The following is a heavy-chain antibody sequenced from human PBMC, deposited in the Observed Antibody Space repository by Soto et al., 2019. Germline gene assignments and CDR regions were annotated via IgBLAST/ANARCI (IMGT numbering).Heavy chain of an antibody. CDR3: ATNYDSSGYFH. Sequence: ASVKVSCKVSGYTLTELSMHWVRQAPGKGLEWMGGFDPEDGETIYAQKFQGRVTMTEDTATDTAYMELSSLRSEDTALYYCATNYDSSGYFHWGQGTLVTVSS. CDR2: FDPEDGET. J-gene: IGHJ4*02. V-gene: IGHV1-24*01. D-gene: IGHD3-22*01. CDR1: GYTLTELS.